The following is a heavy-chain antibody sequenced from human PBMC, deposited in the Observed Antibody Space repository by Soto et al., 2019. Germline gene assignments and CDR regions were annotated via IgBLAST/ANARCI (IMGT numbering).Heavy chain of an antibody. V-gene: IGHV4-39*06. D-gene: IGHD2-8*01. Sequence: SETLSLTCTVSGGSISSSRCHWGWIRQPPGKGLEWIASIKYSGTTFYNPSLKSRVTLSVDTSKNQFALKLRSVTAADTAVYYCARTYGGYYDYWGQGTLVTVSS. CDR3: ARTYGGYYDY. CDR1: GGSISSSRCH. CDR2: IKYSGTT. J-gene: IGHJ4*02.